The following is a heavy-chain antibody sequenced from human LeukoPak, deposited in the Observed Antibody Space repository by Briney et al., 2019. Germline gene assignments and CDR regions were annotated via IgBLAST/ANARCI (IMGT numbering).Heavy chain of an antibody. CDR1: GYTFTSYG. D-gene: IGHD1-7*01. J-gene: IGHJ3*02. CDR3: ARPQYNWNYPDAFDI. CDR2: ISAYNGNT. Sequence: ASVKVSCKASGYTFTSYGISWVRQAPGQGLEWMGWISAYNGNTNYAQKLQGRVTMTTDTSTSTAYMELRSLRSDDTAVYYCARPQYNWNYPDAFDIWGQGTMVTVSS. V-gene: IGHV1-18*01.